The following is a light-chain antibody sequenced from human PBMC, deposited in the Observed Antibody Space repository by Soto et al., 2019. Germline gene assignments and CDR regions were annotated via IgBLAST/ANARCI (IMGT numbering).Light chain of an antibody. J-gene: IGKJ1*01. V-gene: IGKV3-20*01. Sequence: EVVLTQSPGTLSLSPGERATLSCRASQSVKNLYLAWYQQNSGQAPRLLIYGASRRATGIPDRFSGSGSGTDFTLTISRLEPEDFAVYYCQVLGNSLWTFGQGTKVELQ. CDR1: QSVKNLY. CDR3: QVLGNSLWT. CDR2: GAS.